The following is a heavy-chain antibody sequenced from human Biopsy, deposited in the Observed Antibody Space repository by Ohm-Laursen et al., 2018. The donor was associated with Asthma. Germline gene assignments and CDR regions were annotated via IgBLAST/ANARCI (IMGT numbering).Heavy chain of an antibody. J-gene: IGHJ4*02. Sequence: SLRLSCAASGFTFSSYGMHWVRQAPGKGLEWVAVISYDGSNKYYADSVKGRFTISRDNSKSTLYLQMNSLRAEDTAVYYCASQSSGSDFWSGYYYFDYWGQGTLVTVSS. CDR3: ASQSSGSDFWSGYYYFDY. CDR1: GFTFSSYG. CDR2: ISYDGSNK. V-gene: IGHV3-30*03. D-gene: IGHD3-3*01.